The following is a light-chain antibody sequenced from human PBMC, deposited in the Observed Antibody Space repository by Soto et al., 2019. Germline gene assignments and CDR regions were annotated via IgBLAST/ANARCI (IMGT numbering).Light chain of an antibody. Sequence: EIVLTQSPATLSLSPWERATLSCRASQSVSSYLSWYQQKPGQAPTLLIYDASNRDTGIPARFSGSGSGKYFTITISSLEPEDFAVYYCQRRSKLGTFGQGTRLEIK. J-gene: IGKJ5*01. CDR1: QSVSSY. V-gene: IGKV3-11*01. CDR2: DAS. CDR3: QRRSKLGT.